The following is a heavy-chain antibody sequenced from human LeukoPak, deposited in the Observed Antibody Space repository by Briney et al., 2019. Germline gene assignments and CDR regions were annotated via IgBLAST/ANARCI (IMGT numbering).Heavy chain of an antibody. V-gene: IGHV3-7*05. Sequence: SGGSLRLSCAASGFTFSSYWMSWVRQAPGKGLEWVANIKQDGSESNYVGSVKGRFTISRDNSKNTLYLQMNSLRVEDTAVYYCAKGTNFYYDSSGYFDYWGQGTLVTVSS. CDR1: GFTFSSYW. D-gene: IGHD3-22*01. CDR2: IKQDGSES. J-gene: IGHJ4*02. CDR3: AKGTNFYYDSSGYFDY.